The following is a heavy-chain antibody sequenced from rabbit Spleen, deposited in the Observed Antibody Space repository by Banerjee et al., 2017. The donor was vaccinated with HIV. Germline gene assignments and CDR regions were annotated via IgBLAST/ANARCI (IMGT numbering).Heavy chain of an antibody. V-gene: IGHV1S43*01. CDR3: ARGSSSGYYMYFNL. J-gene: IGHJ4*01. CDR1: GFDLSSYYY. Sequence: QEQLGEPGGGLVTLGGSLKLSCKASGFDLSSYYYMCWVRQAPGKGLEWIACIDPDYDSTDYASWVTGRFTISLDNAQNTVFLQMTSLTAADTATYFCARGSSSGYYMYFNLWGQGTLVTVS. D-gene: IGHD1-1*01. CDR2: IDPDYDST.